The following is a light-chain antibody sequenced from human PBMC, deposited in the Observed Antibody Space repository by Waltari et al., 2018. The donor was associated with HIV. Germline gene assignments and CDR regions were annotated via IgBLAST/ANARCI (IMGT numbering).Light chain of an antibody. CDR2: SPN. CDR3: GLYMGSDVVV. Sequence: TVLTHEPSFSVSPAGTVSLSCGLSSCSVSTNYYPVWYQQTPGQAPRTLIYSPNPRPPGVPDRFSAATLGNKVALTSSGGQSGDESTYYCGLYMGSDVVVFGGGTKLTVL. CDR1: SCSVSTNYY. J-gene: IGLJ2*01. V-gene: IGLV8-61*01.